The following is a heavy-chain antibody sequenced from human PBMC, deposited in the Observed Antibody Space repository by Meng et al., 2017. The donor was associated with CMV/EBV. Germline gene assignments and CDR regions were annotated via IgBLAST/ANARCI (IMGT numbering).Heavy chain of an antibody. CDR2: INHSGST. Sequence: GSLRLSCVVYGGSFSGYYWSWIRQPPGKGLEWIGEINHSGSTNYNPSLKGRVTILVDTSMKQFSLKLNSVTAADTAVYYCARGAPPTPRYGSGSYFNVPLYYYYGMDVWGQGTTVTVSS. V-gene: IGHV4-34*01. CDR1: GGSFSGYY. D-gene: IGHD3-10*01. CDR3: ARGAPPTPRYGSGSYFNVPLYYYYGMDV. J-gene: IGHJ6*02.